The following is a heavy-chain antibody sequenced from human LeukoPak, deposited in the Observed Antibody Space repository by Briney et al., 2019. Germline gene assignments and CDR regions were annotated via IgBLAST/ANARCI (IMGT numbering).Heavy chain of an antibody. CDR2: IRFDGSNK. CDR1: GFTFSSYG. J-gene: IGHJ4*02. V-gene: IGHV3-30*02. D-gene: IGHD3-10*01. CDR3: AKDLTMIRGFSY. Sequence: GGTLRLSCTASGFTFSSYGMHWVRRAPGKGLEWVAFIRFDGSNKYYADSVKGRFTISRDNSKNTLYLQMNSLRAEDTAVYYCAKDLTMIRGFSYWGQGTLVTVSS.